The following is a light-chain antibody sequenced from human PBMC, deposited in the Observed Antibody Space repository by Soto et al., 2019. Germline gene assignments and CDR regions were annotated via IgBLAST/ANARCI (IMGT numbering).Light chain of an antibody. CDR3: SSYASSSSLDV. CDR1: SSDVGDYNY. CDR2: DVS. V-gene: IGLV2-14*03. J-gene: IGLJ1*01. Sequence: QCVLTQPASVSGSPGQSITISCTGTSSDVGDYNYVSWFQQHPGKAPKLMIYDVSSRPSGISNRFSGSKSGNTASLTTSGLQAEDEADYYCSSYASSSSLDVFGSGTKVTVL.